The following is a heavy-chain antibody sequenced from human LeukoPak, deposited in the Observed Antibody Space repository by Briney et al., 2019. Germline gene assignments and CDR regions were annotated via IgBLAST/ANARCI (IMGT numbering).Heavy chain of an antibody. CDR2: ISGSGGST. J-gene: IGHJ4*02. CDR1: GFTFSSYA. D-gene: IGHD3-22*01. V-gene: IGHV3-23*01. Sequence: GGSLRVSCAASGFTFSSYAMSWVRQAPGKGLEWVSAISGSGGSTYYADSVKGRFTISRDNSKNTLYLQMNSLRAEDTAVYYCARDPIYYDSSGYGLPDYWGQGTLVTVSS. CDR3: ARDPIYYDSSGYGLPDY.